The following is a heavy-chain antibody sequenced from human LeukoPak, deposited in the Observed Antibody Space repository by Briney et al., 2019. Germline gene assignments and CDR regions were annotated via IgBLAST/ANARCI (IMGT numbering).Heavy chain of an antibody. Sequence: GSLRLSCAASGFTFSAYWMHWVRQAPGKGLVWVSRIKGDGSGASYADSVKGRFTISRDNAKNTLYLEMKSLRAEDTAVYYCACTSRPIDAWGQGTLVTVSS. CDR3: ACTSRPIDA. CDR2: IKGDGSGA. J-gene: IGHJ5*02. V-gene: IGHV3-74*01. CDR1: GFTFSAYW. D-gene: IGHD2-8*01.